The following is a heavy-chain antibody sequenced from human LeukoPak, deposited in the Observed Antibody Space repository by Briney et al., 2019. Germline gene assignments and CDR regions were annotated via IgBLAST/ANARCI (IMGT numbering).Heavy chain of an antibody. D-gene: IGHD3-3*01. CDR1: GFTFSSYA. CDR3: AKDLLAPYDSWSGLFGY. J-gene: IGHJ4*02. Sequence: GGSLRLSCAASGFTFSSYAMSWVRQAPGKGLEWVSAISGSGGSTYYADSVKGRFTISRDNSKNTLYLQMNSLRAEDTAVYYCAKDLLAPYDSWSGLFGYWGQGTLVTVSS. V-gene: IGHV3-23*01. CDR2: ISGSGGST.